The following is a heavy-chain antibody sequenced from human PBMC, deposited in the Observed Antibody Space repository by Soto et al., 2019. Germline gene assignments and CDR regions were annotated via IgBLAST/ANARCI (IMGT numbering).Heavy chain of an antibody. Sequence: EVQLVESGGGLVQPGGSLRLSCAASGFTFSSCSMNWVRQAPGKGLEWVSSITSSSSTIYYADSVKGRFTISRDNAKNSLYPQMNSLRADDTAVYLGAPHSGYYDYWGQGTLFTVSS. D-gene: IGHD3-22*01. V-gene: IGHV3-48*01. CDR3: APHSGYYDY. CDR2: ITSSSSTI. CDR1: GFTFSSCS. J-gene: IGHJ4*02.